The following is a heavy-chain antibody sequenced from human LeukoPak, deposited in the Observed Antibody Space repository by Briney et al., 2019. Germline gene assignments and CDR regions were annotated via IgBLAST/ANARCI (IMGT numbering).Heavy chain of an antibody. V-gene: IGHV3-48*02. CDR2: ISRGGNTI. J-gene: IGHJ4*02. CDR1: GLTLSSSY. Sequence: SGGSLRLSCAASGLTLSSSYMSWVRHAPGKGLEWISYISRGGNTIYYADSVKGRFTISRDNAKNSLYLQMNSLRDDDTAIYYCARDLGGPNDYWGLGTLVIVSS. CDR3: ARDLGGPNDY. D-gene: IGHD2-15*01.